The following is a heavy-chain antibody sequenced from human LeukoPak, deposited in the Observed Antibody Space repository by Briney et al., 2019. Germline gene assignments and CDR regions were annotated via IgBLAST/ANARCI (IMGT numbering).Heavy chain of an antibody. CDR2: IRYDGSNK. CDR1: GFTFSSYG. D-gene: IGHD6-19*01. V-gene: IGHV3-30*02. J-gene: IGHJ2*01. Sequence: GGSLRLSCAASGFTFSSYGMHWVRQAPGKGLEWVAFIRYDGSNKYYADSVKGRFTISRDNSKNTLHLQMNSLRAEDTAVYYCAKDLYSSGWYSPWYFDLWGRGTLVTVSS. CDR3: AKDLYSSGWYSPWYFDL.